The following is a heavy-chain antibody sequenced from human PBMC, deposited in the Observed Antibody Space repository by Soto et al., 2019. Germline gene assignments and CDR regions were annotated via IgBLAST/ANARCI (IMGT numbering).Heavy chain of an antibody. CDR2: IWYDGINK. V-gene: IGHV3-33*01. J-gene: IGHJ4*02. CDR1: GFTFSSYG. Sequence: QVQMVESGGGVVQPGRSLRLSCAASGFTFSSYGMHWCRQAPGKGLEWVAVIWYDGINKYYADSVKGRFTLSRDNSKNTLYLQMNSLRAEDTAVYYGARDEYCSGGSCYSVPVFDYWGQGTLVTVSS. CDR3: ARDEYCSGGSCYSVPVFDY. D-gene: IGHD2-15*01.